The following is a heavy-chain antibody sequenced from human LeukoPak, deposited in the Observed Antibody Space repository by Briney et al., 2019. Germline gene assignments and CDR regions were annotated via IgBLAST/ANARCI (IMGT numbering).Heavy chain of an antibody. CDR2: MNPNSGNT. CDR1: GYTFTSYD. CDR3: ARGRRAIVVVPAAYLTDGSFDY. Sequence: ASVKVSCKASGYTFTSYDINWVRQATGQGLEWMGWMNPNSGNTGYAQKFQGRVTITRNTSISTAYMELSSLRSGDTAVYYCARGRRAIVVVPAAYLTDGSFDYWGQGTLVTVSS. D-gene: IGHD2-2*01. J-gene: IGHJ4*02. V-gene: IGHV1-8*03.